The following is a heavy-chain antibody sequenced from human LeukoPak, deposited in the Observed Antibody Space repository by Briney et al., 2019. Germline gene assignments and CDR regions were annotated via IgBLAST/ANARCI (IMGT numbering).Heavy chain of an antibody. Sequence: SETLSLTCTVSGASTSSSFWSWIRQSPGKGLEWIGYINYRGETSQNPSLESRVSMSVDTSKNQISLKLSSVTAADTAVYYCARDTARPVYYDSSSYLDGAFDIWGQGTMVTVSS. CDR3: ARDTARPVYYDSSSYLDGAFDI. CDR1: GASTSSSF. V-gene: IGHV4-59*12. J-gene: IGHJ3*02. CDR2: INYRGET. D-gene: IGHD3-22*01.